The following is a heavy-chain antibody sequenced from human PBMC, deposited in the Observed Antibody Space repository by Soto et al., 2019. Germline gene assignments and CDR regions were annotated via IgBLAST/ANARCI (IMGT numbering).Heavy chain of an antibody. CDR1: VGTFSSYR. V-gene: IGHV1-69*01. Sequence: SATVPRQDSVGTFSSYRIKCVRQAPAQGLEWVGGIVPIYRTSDYEQKFQGRGTITADESARTSDMEMRALESQDTAVYYCLGGSGAKRIGSWGKGNMVTVSA. D-gene: IGHD4-17*01. CDR3: LGGSGAKRIGS. CDR2: IVPIYRTS. J-gene: IGHJ4*01.